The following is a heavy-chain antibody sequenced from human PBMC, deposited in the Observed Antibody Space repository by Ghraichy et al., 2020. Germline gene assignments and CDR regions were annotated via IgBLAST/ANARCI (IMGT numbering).Heavy chain of an antibody. CDR1: GFTFSSYS. D-gene: IGHD3-10*01. Sequence: WGSLRLSCGASGFTFSSYSMSWVRQAPGKGLEWVASISNSGDYTFYADSVKGRFTISRDNAENSLYLQMNSLRVDDTAVFYCAGAGGCHGSGSPSHFYYWGQGALVTVSS. CDR2: ISNSGDYT. CDR3: AGAGGCHGSGSPSHFYY. V-gene: IGHV3-21*01. J-gene: IGHJ4*02.